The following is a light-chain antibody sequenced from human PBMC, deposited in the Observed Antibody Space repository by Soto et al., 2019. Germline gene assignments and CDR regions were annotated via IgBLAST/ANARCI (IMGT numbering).Light chain of an antibody. CDR3: MQTTQFPWT. J-gene: IGKJ1*01. Sequence: DIVMTQTPLSSPVTLGQPASISCRSSQRLVHSDGNTYLTWLQQRPGQPPRLLIYQISNRFSGVPDRFSGSGAGTDFTLKISRVEAEDVGIYYCMQTTQFPWTFGQGTKVEIK. CDR1: QRLVHSDGNTY. CDR2: QIS. V-gene: IGKV2-24*01.